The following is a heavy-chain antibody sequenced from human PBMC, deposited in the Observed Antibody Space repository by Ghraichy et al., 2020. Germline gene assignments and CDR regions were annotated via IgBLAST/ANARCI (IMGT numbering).Heavy chain of an antibody. D-gene: IGHD2-15*01. CDR2: ISGSGANT. J-gene: IGHJ4*02. CDR3: AKDRALGGGSCFDY. V-gene: IGHV3-23*01. CDR1: GFTFSSYA. Sequence: LSLTCAASGFTFSSYAMSWVRQAPGKGLEWVSAISGSGANTYYAVSVNGRFTISRDNSKNTLYLQMNSLRAEDTAVYYCAKDRALGGGSCFDYWGQGALGTVSS.